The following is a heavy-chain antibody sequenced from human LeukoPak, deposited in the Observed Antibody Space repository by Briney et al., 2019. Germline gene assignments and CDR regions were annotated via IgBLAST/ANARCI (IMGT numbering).Heavy chain of an antibody. CDR2: IKPDGSER. CDR1: GFSMSVYL. D-gene: IGHD3-22*01. J-gene: IGHJ4*02. CDR3: ARDWGAYYHFFDS. V-gene: IGHV3-7*01. Sequence: GGSLRLSCEASGFSMSVYLMSWVRQPPGKGLEWVGNIKPDGSERNYMDSVKGRFTISRDNAKKSLYLQMNSLRAEDTAVYYCARDWGAYYHFFDSWGQGALVTVSS.